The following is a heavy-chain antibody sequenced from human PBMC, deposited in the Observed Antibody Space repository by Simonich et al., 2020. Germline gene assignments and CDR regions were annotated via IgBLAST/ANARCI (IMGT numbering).Heavy chain of an antibody. V-gene: IGHV3-7*01. J-gene: IGHJ6*03. Sequence: EVQLVESGGGLVQPGGSLRLSCAASGFTFSSYWMSWVRQAPGKGLEWVANKKQDGSEKYYVDSVKGRFTISRDNAKDSLDLPMNSLRAEDTAVYYWARDGLGTAYFYYMDVWGQGTTVTVSS. D-gene: IGHD7-27*01. CDR1: GFTFSSYW. CDR3: ARDGLGTAYFYYMDV. CDR2: KKQDGSEK.